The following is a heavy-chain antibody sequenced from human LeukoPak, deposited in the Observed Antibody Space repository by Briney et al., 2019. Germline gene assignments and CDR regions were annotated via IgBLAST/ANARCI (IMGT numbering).Heavy chain of an antibody. CDR2: IYYSGST. D-gene: IGHD3-22*01. CDR1: GGSISSYY. Sequence: PSETLSLTCTVSGGSISSYYWSWIRQPPGKGLEWIGYIYYSGSTNYNPSLKSRVTISVDTSKNQFSLKLSSVTAADTAVYYCARDVQGYYDSSGYSYYCYYYMDVWGKGTTVTVSS. J-gene: IGHJ6*03. CDR3: ARDVQGYYDSSGYSYYCYYYMDV. V-gene: IGHV4-59*01.